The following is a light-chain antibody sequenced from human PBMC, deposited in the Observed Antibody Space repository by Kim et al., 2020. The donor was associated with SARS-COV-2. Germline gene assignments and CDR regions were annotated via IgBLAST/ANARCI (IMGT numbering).Light chain of an antibody. J-gene: IGLJ2*01. V-gene: IGLV2-11*01. CDR3: CSYAGSFVV. CDR1: NSDVGGYNY. Sequence: PGQSVTISCTGTNSDVGGYNYVSWYQQHPGKAPKLMIYDVTKRPSGVPDRFSGSKSGNTASLTISGLQAEDEGDYYCCSYAGSFVVFGGGTQLTVL. CDR2: DVT.